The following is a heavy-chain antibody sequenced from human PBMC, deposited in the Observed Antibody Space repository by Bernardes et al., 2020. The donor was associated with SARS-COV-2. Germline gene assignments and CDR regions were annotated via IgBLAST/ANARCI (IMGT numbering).Heavy chain of an antibody. CDR1: GVSISSIF. Sequence: SETLSLTCSVSGVSISSIFWSWIRRPPGKGLEWIGYVYNSGVTNYNPSLQSRVSISIDTSKNQVSLKLTSVTAADTAIYYCASFPSRLVDYWGQGTLVTVSS. CDR2: VYNSGVT. V-gene: IGHV4-59*01. J-gene: IGHJ4*02. CDR3: ASFPSRLVDY.